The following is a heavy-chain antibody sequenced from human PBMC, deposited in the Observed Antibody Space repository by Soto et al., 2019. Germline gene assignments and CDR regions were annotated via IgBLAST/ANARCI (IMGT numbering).Heavy chain of an antibody. CDR1: AYPFTSFY. CDR3: AREGTDYGGYDY. CDR2: INPSGGST. J-gene: IGHJ4*02. V-gene: IGHV1-46*01. Sequence: QVQLVQSGAEVKKPGASVKISCKASAYPFTSFYIHWVRQAPGQGLEWMGMINPSGGSTTNAQKFQGSVTLTRDTSTNTVYMALTGLKYDDTAMYFCAREGTDYGGYDYWGQGTLVTVSS. D-gene: IGHD4-17*01.